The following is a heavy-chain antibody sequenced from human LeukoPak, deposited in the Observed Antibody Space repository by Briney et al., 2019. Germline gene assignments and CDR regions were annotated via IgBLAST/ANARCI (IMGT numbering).Heavy chain of an antibody. D-gene: IGHD3-3*01. V-gene: IGHV4-34*01. CDR2: INHSGST. CDR3: ARARSYGMDV. J-gene: IGHJ6*02. CDR1: GGSFSGYY. Sequence: TSETLSLTGAVYGGSFSGYYWSWIRQPPGKGLEWIGEINHSGSTNYNPSLKSRVTISVDTSKNQFSLKLSSVTAADTAVYYCARARSYGMDVWGQGTTVTVSS.